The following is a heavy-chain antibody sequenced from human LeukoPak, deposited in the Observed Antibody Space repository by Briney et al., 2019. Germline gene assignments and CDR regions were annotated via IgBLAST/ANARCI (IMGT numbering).Heavy chain of an antibody. CDR2: ITRSSSYI. CDR3: ARVAKYYYGSETYYFFEH. Sequence: GGSLRLSCAASGFTFSSYDINWVRQAPGKGLEWVSSITRSSSYINYADSVRGRFTISRDNAKSSLYLQMNSLRVEDTAVYYCARVAKYYYGSETYYFFEHWGQGTPVTASS. V-gene: IGHV3-21*01. CDR1: GFTFSSYD. D-gene: IGHD3-10*01. J-gene: IGHJ4*02.